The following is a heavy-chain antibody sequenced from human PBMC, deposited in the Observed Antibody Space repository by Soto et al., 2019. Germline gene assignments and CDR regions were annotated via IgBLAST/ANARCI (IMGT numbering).Heavy chain of an antibody. CDR3: VRRGERGSSFDY. CDR2: IYYSGST. V-gene: IGHV4-39*01. D-gene: IGHD1-26*01. Sequence: QLQLLESGPGPVKPSETLSLTCSVSGSSITTGPYYWGWIRRPPGKGVEWIGSIYYSGSTYYSPSLKSRFAISVDTSRSQFSLNLNSVTVADTAVDVGVRRGERGSSFDYWCRGALAAVSS. CDR1: GSSITTGPYY. J-gene: IGHJ4*02.